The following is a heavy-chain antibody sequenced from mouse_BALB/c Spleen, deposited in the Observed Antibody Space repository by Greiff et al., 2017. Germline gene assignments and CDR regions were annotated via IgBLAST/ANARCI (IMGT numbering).Heavy chain of an antibody. J-gene: IGHJ1*01. CDR3: ARSLYGNYWYFDV. Sequence: VQRVESGPGLVAPSQSLSITCTVSGFSLTSYGVHWVRQPPGKGLEWLGVIWAGGSTNYNSALMSRLSISKDNSKSQVFLKMNSLQTDDTAMYYCARSLYGNYWYFDVWGAGTTVTVSS. V-gene: IGHV2-9*02. CDR2: IWAGGST. D-gene: IGHD2-1*01. CDR1: GFSLTSYG.